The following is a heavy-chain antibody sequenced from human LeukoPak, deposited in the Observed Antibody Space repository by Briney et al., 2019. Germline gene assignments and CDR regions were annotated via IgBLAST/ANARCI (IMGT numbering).Heavy chain of an antibody. J-gene: IGHJ4*02. Sequence: GGSLRLSCAASGFTFSSYAMSWVRQAPGKGLEWVSAISGSGGSTYYADSVKGRFTISRDNSKNTLCLQMNSLRAEDTAVYYCAKARSWSNYFDYWGQGTLVTVSS. D-gene: IGHD6-13*01. CDR3: AKARSWSNYFDY. CDR1: GFTFSSYA. V-gene: IGHV3-23*01. CDR2: ISGSGGST.